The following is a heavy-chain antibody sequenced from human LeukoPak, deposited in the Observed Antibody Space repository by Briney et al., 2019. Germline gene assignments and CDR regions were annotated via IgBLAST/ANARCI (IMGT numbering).Heavy chain of an antibody. CDR3: ARRLPLYGMDV. CDR1: RFLFSSYE. Sequence: GGSLRLSCAASRFLFSSYEMAWVRQAPGRGLEWVSKIGTGGGSIHYADSVKGRFAISRDDSKSSLYMQMNSLRAEDTAIYYCARRLPLYGMDVWGQRTTVTVSS. J-gene: IGHJ6*02. D-gene: IGHD2-21*02. V-gene: IGHV3-48*03. CDR2: IGTGGGSI.